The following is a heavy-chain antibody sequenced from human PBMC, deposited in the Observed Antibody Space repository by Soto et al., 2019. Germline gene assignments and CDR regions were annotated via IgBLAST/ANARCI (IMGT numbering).Heavy chain of an antibody. Sequence: QLQLQESGPGLVKPSETLSLTCTVSGGSISSSSYYWGWIRQPPGKGLEWIGSIYYSGSTYYNPSLKSRVTISVDTSKNQFSLKLSSVTAADTAVYYCASAENYYDSSGYHYWGQGTLVTVSS. D-gene: IGHD3-22*01. CDR2: IYYSGST. V-gene: IGHV4-39*01. CDR1: GGSISSSSYY. J-gene: IGHJ4*02. CDR3: ASAENYYDSSGYHY.